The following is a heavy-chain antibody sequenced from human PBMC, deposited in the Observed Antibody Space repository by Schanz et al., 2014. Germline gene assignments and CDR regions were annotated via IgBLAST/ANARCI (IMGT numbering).Heavy chain of an antibody. J-gene: IGHJ6*02. D-gene: IGHD2-15*01. V-gene: IGHV3-23*01. CDR2: ISASGGST. CDR3: AKARRKSNCSGGRCFHYSYYGMDV. CDR1: GFTFSSYA. Sequence: EGQLLESGGGLIQPGGSLRLSCVASGFTFSSYAMSWVRQAPGKGLEWVSTISASGGSTYYADSVKGRFTISRDNSKNILYLQMNSLRAEDTAVYYCAKARRKSNCSGGRCFHYSYYGMDVWGQGTTVTVSS.